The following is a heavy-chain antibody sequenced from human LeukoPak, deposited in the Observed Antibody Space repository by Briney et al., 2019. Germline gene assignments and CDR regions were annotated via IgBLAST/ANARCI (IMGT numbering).Heavy chain of an antibody. V-gene: IGHV3-23*01. CDR1: GFTFSSYA. CDR3: ARVNGAARDYYYMDV. J-gene: IGHJ6*03. CDR2: ISGSGGST. D-gene: IGHD6-6*01. Sequence: QSGGSLRLSCAASGFTFSSYAMSWVRQAPGKGLEWVSAISGSGGSTYYADSVKGRFTISRDNSKNTLYLQMNSLRAEDTAVYYCARVNGAARDYYYMDVWGKGTTVTVSS.